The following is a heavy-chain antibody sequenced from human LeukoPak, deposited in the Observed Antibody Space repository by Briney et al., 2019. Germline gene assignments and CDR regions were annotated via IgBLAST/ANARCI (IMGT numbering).Heavy chain of an antibody. J-gene: IGHJ4*02. CDR2: LRQDGSER. Sequence: GGSLRLSCAASGFTFSSYWMSWVRQAPGKGLEWVANLRQDGSERYYVDSVKGRFTISRDNAKNSLYLQIDSLRAEDTAVYFCARDSLADYWGQGTLVTVSS. D-gene: IGHD2-15*01. CDR1: GFTFSSYW. CDR3: ARDSLADY. V-gene: IGHV3-7*01.